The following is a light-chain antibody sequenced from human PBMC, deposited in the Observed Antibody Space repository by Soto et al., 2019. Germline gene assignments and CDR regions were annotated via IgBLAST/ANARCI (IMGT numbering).Light chain of an antibody. J-gene: IGLJ1*01. CDR1: SXDVGGYNY. Sequence: QSVLTQPDSVSGSPGQSITISCTGTSXDVGGYNYVSWYQQHPGKAPKLMIYEVSNRPSGVSNRFSGSKSGNTASLTISGLQAEDEADYYCSSYTSSSTYVFGTGTKVTLL. CDR3: SSYTSSSTYV. V-gene: IGLV2-14*01. CDR2: EVS.